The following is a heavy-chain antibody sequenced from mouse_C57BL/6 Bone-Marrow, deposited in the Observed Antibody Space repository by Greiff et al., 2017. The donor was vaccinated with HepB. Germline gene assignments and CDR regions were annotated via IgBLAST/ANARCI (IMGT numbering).Heavy chain of an antibody. V-gene: IGHV8-8*01. CDR1: GFSLSTFGMG. D-gene: IGHD1-1*01. Sequence: QVTLKECGPGILQPSQTLSLTCSFSGFSLSTFGMGVGWIRQPSGKGLEWLAHIWWDDDKYYNPALKSRLTISKDTSKNQVFLKIANVDTADTATYYCARIGPFYGSSYAWFAYWGQGTLVTVSA. CDR3: ARIGPFYGSSYAWFAY. J-gene: IGHJ3*01. CDR2: IWWDDDK.